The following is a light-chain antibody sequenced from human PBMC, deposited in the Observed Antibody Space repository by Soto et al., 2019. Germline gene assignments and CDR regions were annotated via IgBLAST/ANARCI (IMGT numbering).Light chain of an antibody. V-gene: IGLV2-14*03. Sequence: QSALTQPASVSGSPGQSITISCTGTSSDIGNYNYVSWYQQHPGRAPKLMIYDVSNRPSGVSNRFSASKSGNTASLTISGLQAEDEADYYCSSYTSSNTQVFGGGTQLTVL. J-gene: IGLJ2*01. CDR1: SSDIGNYNY. CDR2: DVS. CDR3: SSYTSSNTQV.